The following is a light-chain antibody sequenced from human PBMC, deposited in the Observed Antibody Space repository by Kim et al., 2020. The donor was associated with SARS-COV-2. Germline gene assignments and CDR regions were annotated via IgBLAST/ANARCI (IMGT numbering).Light chain of an antibody. J-gene: IGKJ2*01. CDR3: QHYYSSPYT. V-gene: IGKV3-20*01. CDR1: QSVTSSY. CDR2: GTS. Sequence: EIVLTQSPATLSFSPGERATLSCRASQSVTSSYLAWYQQKPGQAPRLLIYGTSSRATGIPDRFSGSGSGTDFTLTISRVEPGDFAVYYCQHYYSSPYTFGQGTKLEI.